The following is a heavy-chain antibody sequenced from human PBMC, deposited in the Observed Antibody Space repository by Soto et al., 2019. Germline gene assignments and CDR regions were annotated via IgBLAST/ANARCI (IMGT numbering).Heavy chain of an antibody. V-gene: IGHV3-33*01. CDR1: GFTFSSYG. CDR3: AGDVGDYQMYYGMDV. D-gene: IGHD4-17*01. Sequence: QVQLVESGGGVVQPGRSLRLSCAASGFTFSSYGMHWVRQAPGKGLEWVAVIWYDGSNKYYADSVKGRFTISRDNSKNTLYLQMNSLRAEDTAVYYCAGDVGDYQMYYGMDVWGQGTTVTVSS. CDR2: IWYDGSNK. J-gene: IGHJ6*02.